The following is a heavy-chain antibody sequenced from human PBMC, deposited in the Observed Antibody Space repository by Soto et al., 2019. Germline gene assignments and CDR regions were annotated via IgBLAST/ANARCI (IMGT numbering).Heavy chain of an antibody. D-gene: IGHD1-26*01. CDR1: GFTFSNYG. CDR2: VRSDGDTT. Sequence: EVQVLESGGGLVQPGGSLRLSCAASGFTFSNYGMNWVRQAPGKGLEWVSGVRSDGDTTYNAESVKGRFTVSRDTSRNTVYLQMNSLRAEDTAVYYCAKGKGVGATPDVSNCLGQGTMVTVSS. CDR3: AKGKGVGATPDVSNC. J-gene: IGHJ4*02. V-gene: IGHV3-23*01.